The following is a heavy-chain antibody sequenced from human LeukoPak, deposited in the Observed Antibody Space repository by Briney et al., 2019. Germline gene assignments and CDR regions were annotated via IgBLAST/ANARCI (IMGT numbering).Heavy chain of an antibody. D-gene: IGHD3-10*01. CDR1: GYTFTNHY. CDR3: ARDLYSRRMNYYGSGSYFAY. J-gene: IGHJ4*02. V-gene: IGHV1-46*01. CDR2: INPSGGGA. Sequence: GASVKVSCKASGYTFTNHYMHWVRQAPGQGLEWMGIINPSGGGASYAQKFQGRVTMTRNTSISTAYMELSSLRSEDTAVYYCARDLYSRRMNYYGSGSYFAYWGQGTLVTVSS.